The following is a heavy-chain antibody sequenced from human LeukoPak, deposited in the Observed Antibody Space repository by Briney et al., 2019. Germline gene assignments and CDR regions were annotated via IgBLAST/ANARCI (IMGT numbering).Heavy chain of an antibody. Sequence: SETLSLTCTVSGGSISSSSYYWGWIRQPPGKGLEWIGSIYYSGSTYYNPSLKSRVTISVDTSKNQFSLKLSSVTAADTAVYYCAREKIGYYDSSGRGWFDPWGQGTLATVSS. V-gene: IGHV4-39*02. D-gene: IGHD3-22*01. J-gene: IGHJ5*02. CDR3: AREKIGYYDSSGRGWFDP. CDR2: IYYSGST. CDR1: GGSISSSSYY.